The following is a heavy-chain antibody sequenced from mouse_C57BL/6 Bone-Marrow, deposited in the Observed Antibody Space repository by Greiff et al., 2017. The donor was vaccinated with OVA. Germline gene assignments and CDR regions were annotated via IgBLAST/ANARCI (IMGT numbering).Heavy chain of an antibody. Sequence: QVQLQQSGAELARPGASVKLSCKASGYTFTSYGISWVKQRTGPGLEWIGEIYPRSGNTYYNEKFKGKATLTAAKSSSTAYMDLRSLTSEVSAVYFWARWDYVSSFYCYFDVWGTGTTVTVSS. CDR2: IYPRSGNT. V-gene: IGHV1-81*01. CDR1: GYTFTSYG. D-gene: IGHD1-1*01. CDR3: ARWDYVSSFYCYFDV. J-gene: IGHJ1*03.